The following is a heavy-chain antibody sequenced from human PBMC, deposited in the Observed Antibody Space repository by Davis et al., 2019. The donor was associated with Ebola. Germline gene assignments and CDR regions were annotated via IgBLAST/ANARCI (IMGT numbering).Heavy chain of an antibody. V-gene: IGHV4/OR15-8*01. Sequence: MPSETLSLTCGVSGGSISSNNWWRWVRQPPGKGLEWIGAIYHSGTTNYNPSLKSRVTISVDKSKNQFSLKLSSVTAADTAVYYCARFVAESATLDYWGQGTLVTVSS. CDR3: ARFVAESATLDY. D-gene: IGHD6-19*01. CDR2: IYHSGTT. J-gene: IGHJ4*02. CDR1: GGSISSNNW.